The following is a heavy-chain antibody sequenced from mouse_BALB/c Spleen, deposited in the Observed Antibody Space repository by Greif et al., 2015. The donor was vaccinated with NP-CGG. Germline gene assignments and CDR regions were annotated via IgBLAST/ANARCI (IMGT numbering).Heavy chain of an antibody. Sequence: VQLQQSGAELVKPGASVKLSCTASGFNIKDTYMHWVKQRPEQGLEWIGRIDPASGNTKYDPKFQGKATITADTSSNTAYLQLSSLTSEDTAVYYCARWNTVVDWYFDVWGAGTTVTVSS. D-gene: IGHD1-1*01. CDR2: IDPASGNT. CDR3: ARWNTVVDWYFDV. V-gene: IGHV14-3*02. J-gene: IGHJ1*01. CDR1: GFNIKDTY.